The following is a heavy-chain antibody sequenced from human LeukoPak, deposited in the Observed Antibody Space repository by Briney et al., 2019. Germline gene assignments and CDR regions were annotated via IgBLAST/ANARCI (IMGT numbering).Heavy chain of an antibody. D-gene: IGHD3-10*01. J-gene: IGHJ4*02. CDR3: SAYYYSSGSYVDY. Sequence: PGGSLRLSCAASGFTFSSYWMSWVRQAPGKGLEWVANIKEDGSEKYYVDSVKGRFTISIDNAKKSLYLQMNSLRAEDTAVYYCSAYYYSSGSYVDYWGQGTLVTVSS. V-gene: IGHV3-7*01. CDR2: IKEDGSEK. CDR1: GFTFSSYW.